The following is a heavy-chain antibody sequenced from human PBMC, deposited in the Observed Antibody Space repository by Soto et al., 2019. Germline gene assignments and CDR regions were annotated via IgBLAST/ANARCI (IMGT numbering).Heavy chain of an antibody. CDR1: GFTFSSYA. Sequence: PWGSLRLSCAASGFTFSSYAMSWVRQAPGKGLEWVSAISGSGGSTYYADSVKGRFTISRDNSKNTLYLQMNSLRAEDTAVYYCARDGSGSYTPAKMGAKKYYFDYWGQGALVTVSS. D-gene: IGHD3-10*01. V-gene: IGHV3-23*01. CDR3: ARDGSGSYTPAKMGAKKYYFDY. J-gene: IGHJ4*02. CDR2: ISGSGGST.